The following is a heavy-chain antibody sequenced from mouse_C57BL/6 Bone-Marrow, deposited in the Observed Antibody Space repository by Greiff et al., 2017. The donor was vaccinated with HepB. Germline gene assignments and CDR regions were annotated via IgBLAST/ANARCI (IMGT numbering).Heavy chain of an antibody. CDR2: IWGVGST. CDR1: GFSLTSYG. D-gene: IGHD2-1*01. V-gene: IGHV2-6*01. Sequence: VKLMESGPGLVAPSQSLSITCTVSGFSLTSYGVDWVRQSPGKGLEWLGVIWGVGSTNYNSAHKSRLSISKDNSKSQVFLKMNSLQTDDTAMYYCDRTPLYWPYAMDYWGQGTSVTVTS. J-gene: IGHJ4*01. CDR3: DRTPLYWPYAMDY.